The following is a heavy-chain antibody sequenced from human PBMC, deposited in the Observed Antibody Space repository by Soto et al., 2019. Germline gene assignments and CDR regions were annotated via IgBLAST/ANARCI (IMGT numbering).Heavy chain of an antibody. V-gene: IGHV4-59*11. J-gene: IGHJ3*02. CDR2: IYYSGST. Sequence: NPSETLSLTCTVSGGSISSHYWSWIRQPPGKGLEWIGYIYYSGSTNYNPSLKSRVTISVDTSKNQFSLKLSSVTAADTAVYYCARARDGYTFPFDIWGQGTMVTVSS. CDR1: GGSISSHY. D-gene: IGHD5-12*01. CDR3: ARARDGYTFPFDI.